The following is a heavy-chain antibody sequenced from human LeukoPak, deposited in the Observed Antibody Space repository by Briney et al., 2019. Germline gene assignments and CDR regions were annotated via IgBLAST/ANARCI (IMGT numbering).Heavy chain of an antibody. Sequence: GGSLRLSCAASGFSFSNYGIHWVRQAPGKGLEWVAVISYDGSNKYYADSVKGRFTISRDNSKNTLYLQMNSLRTEDTAVYYCASEVLWLGELLYPYWGQGTLVTVSS. CDR1: GFSFSNYG. J-gene: IGHJ4*02. CDR2: ISYDGSNK. CDR3: ASEVLWLGELLYPY. D-gene: IGHD3-10*01. V-gene: IGHV3-30*03.